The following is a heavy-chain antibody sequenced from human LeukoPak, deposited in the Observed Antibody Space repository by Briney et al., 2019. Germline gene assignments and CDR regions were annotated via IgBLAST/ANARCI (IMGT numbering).Heavy chain of an antibody. D-gene: IGHD5-24*01. CDR2: IYHSGST. Sequence: SETLSLTXTVSGYSISSGYYWGWIRQPPGKGLEWIGSIYHSGSTYYNPSLKSRVTISVDTSKNQFSLKLSSVTAADTAVYYCARDQRRDYFDYWGQGTLVTVSS. V-gene: IGHV4-38-2*02. CDR1: GYSISSGYY. CDR3: ARDQRRDYFDY. J-gene: IGHJ4*02.